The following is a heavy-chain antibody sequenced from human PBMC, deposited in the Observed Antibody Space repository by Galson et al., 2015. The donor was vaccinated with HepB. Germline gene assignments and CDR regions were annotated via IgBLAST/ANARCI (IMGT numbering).Heavy chain of an antibody. Sequence: SLRLSCAASGFTFSNAWMSWVRQAPGKGLEWVGRIKSKTDGGTTDYAAPVKGRFTISRDDSKNTLYLQMNSLKTEDTAVYYCTTGELFGGLYSGSHPPSGWGQGTLVTVSS. J-gene: IGHJ4*02. V-gene: IGHV3-15*01. D-gene: IGHD1-26*01. CDR3: TTGELFGGLYSGSHPPSG. CDR1: GFTFSNAW. CDR2: IKSKTDGGTT.